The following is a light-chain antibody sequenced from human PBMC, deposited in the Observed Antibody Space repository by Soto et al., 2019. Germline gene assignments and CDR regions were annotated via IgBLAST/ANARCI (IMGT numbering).Light chain of an antibody. Sequence: EVVLSQSAATLSLSPGERATLSCRASQSVSSYLAWYQQKPGQAPRLLIYGAFTRATGIPARFSGTGSGTEFTLTISSLQSEDFALYYCQQYNDWPLTFGQGTKVDIK. CDR3: QQYNDWPLT. CDR2: GAF. V-gene: IGKV3-15*01. J-gene: IGKJ1*01. CDR1: QSVSSY.